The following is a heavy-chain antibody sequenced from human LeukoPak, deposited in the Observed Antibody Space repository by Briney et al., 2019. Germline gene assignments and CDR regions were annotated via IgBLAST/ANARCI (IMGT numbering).Heavy chain of an antibody. J-gene: IGHJ6*03. CDR3: AKDLGYSYVPGYYMDV. Sequence: GGSLRLSCAASGFTFSSYAMSWVRQAPGKGLERVSAISGSGGSTYYADSVKGRFTISRDSSKNTLYLQMNSLRAEDTAVYYCAKDLGYSYVPGYYMDVWGKGTTVTVSS. CDR2: ISGSGGST. CDR1: GFTFSSYA. V-gene: IGHV3-23*01. D-gene: IGHD5-18*01.